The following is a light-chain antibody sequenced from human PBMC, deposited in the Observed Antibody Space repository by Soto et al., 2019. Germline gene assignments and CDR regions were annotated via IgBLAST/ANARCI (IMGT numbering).Light chain of an antibody. Sequence: DIVMTQSPATLSLSPGDRATLSCTAGQNIHTNLAWYQQKTGQAPRLLFYGASTGATGLPARLSGSGSGTELNLTINRLQAEDCAVYYCQKYYNWPRTFGQGTRLEIK. CDR1: QNIHTN. CDR2: GAS. J-gene: IGKJ5*01. CDR3: QKYYNWPRT. V-gene: IGKV3-15*01.